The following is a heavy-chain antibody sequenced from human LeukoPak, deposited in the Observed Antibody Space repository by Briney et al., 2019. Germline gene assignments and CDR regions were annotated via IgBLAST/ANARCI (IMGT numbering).Heavy chain of an antibody. Sequence: GSLRLSCAASGFTFSIHGRNWVRPAPGKGLDWVSYIVNIGGTVSYTDSVQGRFTISSDNARKSLFLKMNSLRDEDTAVYYCARVGRGVYGMDVWGQGTTVTVSS. CDR3: ARVGRGVYGMDV. CDR1: GFTFSIHG. V-gene: IGHV3-48*02. CDR2: IVNIGGTV. J-gene: IGHJ6*02. D-gene: IGHD3-10*01.